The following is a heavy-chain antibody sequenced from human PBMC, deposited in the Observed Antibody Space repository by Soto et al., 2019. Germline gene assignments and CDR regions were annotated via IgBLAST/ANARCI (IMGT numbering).Heavy chain of an antibody. CDR1: GGSFSGYY. Sequence: SETLSLTCGVYGGSFSGYYWSWIRQPPGKGLEWIGEINHSGSTNYNPSLKSRVTISVDTSKNQFSLKLSSVTAADTAVYYCARGKTAARYGMDVWGQGTTVTVSS. V-gene: IGHV4-34*01. CDR3: ARGKTAARYGMDV. CDR2: INHSGST. D-gene: IGHD6-6*01. J-gene: IGHJ6*02.